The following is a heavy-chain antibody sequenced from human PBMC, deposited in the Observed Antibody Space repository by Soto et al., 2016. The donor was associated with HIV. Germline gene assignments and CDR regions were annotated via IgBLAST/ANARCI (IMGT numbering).Heavy chain of an antibody. J-gene: IGHJ3*02. CDR3: VRPTTMTSDAFDI. D-gene: IGHD2-2*01. V-gene: IGHV4-34*01. CDR2: INHSGST. CDR1: GGSFSGYY. Sequence: QVQLQQWGAGLLKPSETLSLTCAVYGGSFSGYYWSWIRQPPGKGLEWIGEINHSGSTNYNPSLKSRVTISVDTSKNQFSLKLSSVTAADTAVYYCVRPTTMTSDAFDIVGQGTVGHRLC.